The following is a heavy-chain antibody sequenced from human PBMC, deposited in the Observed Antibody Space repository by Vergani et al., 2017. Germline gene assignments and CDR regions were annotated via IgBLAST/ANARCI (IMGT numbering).Heavy chain of an antibody. V-gene: IGHV4-38-2*01. CDR1: AYSISSTYY. D-gene: IGHD4-17*01. Sequence: QVQLQESGPGLVKPSETLSLTCAVSAYSISSTYYWGWIRQPPGKGLEWIGNIYHTGSAYYNPALKSRVTIAVDTSKKQFSLKLSSVTAADTAVSYCARPPGDYDRGCMYVSCHRPTLTISS. CDR2: IYHTGSA. J-gene: IGHJ6*02. CDR3: ARPPGDYDRGCMYV.